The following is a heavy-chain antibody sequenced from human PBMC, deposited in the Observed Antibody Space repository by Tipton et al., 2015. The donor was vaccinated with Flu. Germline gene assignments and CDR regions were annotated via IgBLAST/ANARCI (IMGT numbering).Heavy chain of an antibody. CDR1: GGSISSFY. CDR2: MYSSGTT. CDR3: ARGSGSGTYVIFDF. V-gene: IGHV4-4*07. J-gene: IGHJ4*02. Sequence: TLSLTCTVSGGSISSFYWSWIRQPAGKGLEWIGRMYSSGTTKYNPSLKSRLSMSVDTSKNQFSLKLTSVTAADTAVYYCARGSGSGTYVIFDFWGQGTLVTVSS. D-gene: IGHD3-10*01.